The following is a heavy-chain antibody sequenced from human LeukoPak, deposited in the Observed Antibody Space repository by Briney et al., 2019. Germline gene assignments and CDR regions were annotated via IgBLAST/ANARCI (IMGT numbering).Heavy chain of an antibody. V-gene: IGHV1-18*01. D-gene: IGHD6-19*01. CDR2: ISAYNGNT. CDR1: GYTFTSYG. CDR3: AREGGQWLDDAFDI. J-gene: IGHJ3*02. Sequence: ASVKVSCKASGYTFTSYGMSWVRQAPGQGLEWMGWISAYNGNTNYAQKLQGRVTMTTDTSTSTAYMELRSLRSDDTAVYYCAREGGQWLDDAFDIWGQRTMVTVSS.